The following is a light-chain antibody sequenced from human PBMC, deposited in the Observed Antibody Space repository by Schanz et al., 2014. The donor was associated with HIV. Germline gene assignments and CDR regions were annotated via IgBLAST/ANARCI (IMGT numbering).Light chain of an antibody. CDR1: TSNIGRYT. CDR3: ATWDDSLNAWV. J-gene: IGLJ3*02. Sequence: QSVLTQPPSVSGTPGQRVTISCSGSTSNIGRYTVNWYQHLPGTAPKFLIYSNSQRPSGVPDRFFGSQSGTSASLAISGLQSEDEADYYCATWDDSLNAWVFGGGTKLTVL. CDR2: SNS. V-gene: IGLV1-44*01.